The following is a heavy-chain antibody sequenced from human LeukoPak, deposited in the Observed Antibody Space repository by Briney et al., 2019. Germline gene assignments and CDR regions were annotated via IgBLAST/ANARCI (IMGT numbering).Heavy chain of an antibody. CDR2: IYSSGSA. CDR1: GGSISNYY. Sequence: PSETLSLTCTVSGGSISNYYWSWIRQPAGKGLEWIGRIYSSGSANYNPSLKSRVSMSVDTSKNRFSLKLASVIAADTAVYYCTKDTGWNYLGFFDPWGQGALVTVSS. V-gene: IGHV4-4*07. J-gene: IGHJ5*02. CDR3: TKDTGWNYLGFFDP. D-gene: IGHD1-7*01.